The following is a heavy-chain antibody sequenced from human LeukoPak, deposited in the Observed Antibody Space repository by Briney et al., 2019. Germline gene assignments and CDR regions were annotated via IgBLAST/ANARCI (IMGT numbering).Heavy chain of an antibody. Sequence: SETLSLTCNVFGGSISSRSHYWGWIRQPPGKGLEWIGSIYYSGSTYYNPSLKSRVTISVDTSKNQFSLKLSSVTAADTAVYYCAGGSYQDCFDYWGQGTLVTVSS. J-gene: IGHJ4*02. D-gene: IGHD1-26*01. V-gene: IGHV4-39*07. CDR2: IYYSGST. CDR1: GGSISSRSHY. CDR3: AGGSYQDCFDY.